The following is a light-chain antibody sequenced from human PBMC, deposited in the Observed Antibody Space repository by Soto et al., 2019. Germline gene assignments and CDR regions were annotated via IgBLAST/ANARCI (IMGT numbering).Light chain of an antibody. CDR3: QQLNNYPCT. J-gene: IGKJ3*01. Sequence: DIQLTQSPSFLSASVGDRVTITCRASQGVDDYLAWYQQKPGKAPKLLIYAASTLQSGVPSMFSGSGSGTEFRLTISSLQPEDFATYYCQQLNNYPCTFGPGTRVDFK. CDR1: QGVDDY. CDR2: AAS. V-gene: IGKV1-9*01.